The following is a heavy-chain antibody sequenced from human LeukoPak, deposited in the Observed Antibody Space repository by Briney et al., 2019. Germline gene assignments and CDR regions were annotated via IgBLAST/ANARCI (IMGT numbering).Heavy chain of an antibody. CDR3: VKDRSVRILLTTSTYLKHVFAM. J-gene: IGHJ3*02. CDR2: ISAYNGNT. D-gene: IGHD2-2*01. CDR1: PYTFTNYG. V-gene: IGHV1-18*01. Sequence: ASVKVSCKTSPYTFTNYGICRVCEAPGLGLEWMGWISAYNGNTNYAQKVQGRVTMTTDTSTSTAYMELRSLRFDDTAVYYCVKDRSVRILLTTSTYLKHVFAMWGQGSMVTVSS.